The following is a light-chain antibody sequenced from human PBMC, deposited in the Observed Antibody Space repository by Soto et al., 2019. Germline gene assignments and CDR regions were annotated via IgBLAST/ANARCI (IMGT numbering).Light chain of an antibody. CDR1: QSVSSY. Sequence: ESVLTQSQATLSLSPGERATLSCRASQSVSSYLAWYQQKPGQAPRLLIYDASIRATGIPARFSGSGSGTDFTLTISSLEPEDFAVYYCQQGSNWPPGLTFGGGTKVDIK. CDR3: QQGSNWPPGLT. CDR2: DAS. V-gene: IGKV3-11*01. J-gene: IGKJ4*01.